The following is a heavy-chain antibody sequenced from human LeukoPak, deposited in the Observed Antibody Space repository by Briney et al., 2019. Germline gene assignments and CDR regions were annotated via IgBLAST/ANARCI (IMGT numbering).Heavy chain of an antibody. CDR2: ITPTGNTF. CDR1: GFTFGTYS. Sequence: GGSLRLSCEGSGFTFGTYSLTWVRQVPGKGLEWISYITPTGNTFYYADSVKGRFTISRDNAKNSLFLQMNSLRVEDTAVYYCARDHSSSFDSWGQGTLVTVSS. D-gene: IGHD6-13*01. CDR3: ARDHSSSFDS. J-gene: IGHJ4*02. V-gene: IGHV3-48*01.